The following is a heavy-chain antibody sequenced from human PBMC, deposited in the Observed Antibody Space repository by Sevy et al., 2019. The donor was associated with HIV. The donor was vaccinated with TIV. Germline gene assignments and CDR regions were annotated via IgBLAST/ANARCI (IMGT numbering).Heavy chain of an antibody. J-gene: IGHJ3*02. CDR3: ARHYDGPLWDDTFDI. Sequence: GESLKISCKGFGYTFASYWIGWVRQVPGKGLEWMGIIYPGDSDTRYNPSFQGQVTITADKFINTAYLHWSSLKASDTAMYYCARHYDGPLWDDTFDIWGPGTMVTVSS. V-gene: IGHV5-51*01. CDR2: IYPGDSDT. CDR1: GYTFASYW. D-gene: IGHD3-22*01.